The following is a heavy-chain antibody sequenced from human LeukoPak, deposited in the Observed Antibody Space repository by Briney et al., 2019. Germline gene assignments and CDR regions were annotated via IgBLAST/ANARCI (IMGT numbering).Heavy chain of an antibody. D-gene: IGHD3-9*01. CDR3: ARTSFDHHYGMDV. CDR1: GGSITNYY. J-gene: IGHJ6*02. V-gene: IGHV4-59*01. Sequence: PSETLSLTCTVSGGSITNYYWSWIRQPPGKGLEWIGYIYYSGSTNYNPSLKSRVTISVDTSKNQFSLKLSSVTAADTAVYYCARTSFDHHYGMDVWGQGTTVTVSS. CDR2: IYYSGST.